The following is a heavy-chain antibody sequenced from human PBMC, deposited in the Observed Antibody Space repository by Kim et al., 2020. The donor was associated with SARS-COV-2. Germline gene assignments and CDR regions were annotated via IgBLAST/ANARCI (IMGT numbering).Heavy chain of an antibody. Sequence: GGSLRLSCAASGFTFSSYSMNWVRQAPGKGLEWVSYISSSSSTIYYADSVKGRFTISRDNAKNSLYLQMNSLRDEDTAVYYCASFPLQNGGNPCEYFQHWGQGTLVTVSS. J-gene: IGHJ1*01. D-gene: IGHD2-15*01. CDR1: GFTFSSYS. CDR2: ISSSSSTI. V-gene: IGHV3-48*02. CDR3: ASFPLQNGGNPCEYFQH.